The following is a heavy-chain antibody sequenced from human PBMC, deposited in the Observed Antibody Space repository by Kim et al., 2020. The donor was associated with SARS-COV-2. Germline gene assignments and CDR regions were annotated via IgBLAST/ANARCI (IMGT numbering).Heavy chain of an antibody. Sequence: SETLSLTCTVSGGSISSYYWSWIRQPPGKGLEWIGYIYYSGSTNYNPSLKSRVTISVDTSKNQFSLKLSSVTAADSAVYYCSTRPLRGYSCYEFVYAFDIWGQGTMVTVSS. CDR2: IYYSGST. V-gene: IGHV4-59*08. J-gene: IGHJ3*02. CDR3: STRPLRGYSCYEFVYAFDI. CDR1: GGSISSYY. D-gene: IGHD5-12*01.